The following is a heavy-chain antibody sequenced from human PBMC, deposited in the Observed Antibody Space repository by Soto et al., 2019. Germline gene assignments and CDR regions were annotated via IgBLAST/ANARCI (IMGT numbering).Heavy chain of an antibody. J-gene: IGHJ4*02. Sequence: QVQLQESGPGLVKPSQTLSLTCTVSGGSISSGNYYWSWIRQPPGKGLEWIGYIHYSGSTHYKPSLKSRVSISVDPSKNHFSLKLNSVTAADTAVYFCARDGDAFGAPFDYWGQGTLVTVSS. CDR3: ARDGDAFGAPFDY. D-gene: IGHD3-10*01. CDR2: IHYSGST. V-gene: IGHV4-30-4*01. CDR1: GGSISSGNYY.